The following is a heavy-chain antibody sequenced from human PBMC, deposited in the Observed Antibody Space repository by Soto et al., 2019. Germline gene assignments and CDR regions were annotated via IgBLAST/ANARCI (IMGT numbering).Heavy chain of an antibody. V-gene: IGHV3-11*01. CDR1: GLTISDDY. Sequence: GGSLRLSCAASGLTISDDYMSWIRQAPGKGLEWVSYISSSSNTIYYADSVKGRFTISRDNAKNSLYLQMNGLRAEDTAVYYCARAIPYFDYWGQGTLVTVSS. J-gene: IGHJ4*02. CDR3: ARAIPYFDY. D-gene: IGHD2-21*01. CDR2: ISSSSNTI.